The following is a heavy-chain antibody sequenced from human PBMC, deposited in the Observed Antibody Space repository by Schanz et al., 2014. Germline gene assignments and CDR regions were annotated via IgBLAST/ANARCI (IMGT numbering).Heavy chain of an antibody. CDR2: IGVDGTTT. CDR1: EFTFSTDA. CDR3: AKSDAFDI. Sequence: DVHLLESGGGLVQPGGSLRLSCAASEFTFSTDAMSWVRQAPGKGLEWVSVIGVDGTTTYYADSVKGRFTISRDNSKNTLYLQMNSLRPEDTAVYYCAKSDAFDIWGQGTLVTVSS. J-gene: IGHJ3*02. V-gene: IGHV3-23*01.